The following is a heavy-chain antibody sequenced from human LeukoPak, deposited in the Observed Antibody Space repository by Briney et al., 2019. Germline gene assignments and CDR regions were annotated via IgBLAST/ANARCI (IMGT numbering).Heavy chain of an antibody. V-gene: IGHV4-34*01. Sequence: SETLSLTCTVSGGSISGYYWSWIRQPPGKGLEWIGEINHSGSTNYNPSLKSRVTISVDTSKNQFSLKLSSVTAADTAVYYCARGSSGWYSHFDYWGQGTLVTVSS. CDR3: ARGSSGWYSHFDY. D-gene: IGHD6-19*01. J-gene: IGHJ4*02. CDR2: INHSGST. CDR1: GGSISGYY.